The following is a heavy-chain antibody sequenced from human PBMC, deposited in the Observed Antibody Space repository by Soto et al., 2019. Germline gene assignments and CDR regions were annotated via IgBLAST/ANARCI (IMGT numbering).Heavy chain of an antibody. V-gene: IGHV3-23*04. D-gene: IGHD2-21*01. CDR3: AKASLLALPVGMDV. Sequence: EVQLVESGGGLVQPGRSLRLSCAASGFTFDDYAMHWVRQAPGKGLEWVSGISGSGGSTYYADSVKGRFTISRDNSKNTLYLQMNGLRAEDTAVYYCAKASLLALPVGMDVWGQGTTVTVSS. J-gene: IGHJ6*02. CDR1: GFTFDDYA. CDR2: ISGSGGST.